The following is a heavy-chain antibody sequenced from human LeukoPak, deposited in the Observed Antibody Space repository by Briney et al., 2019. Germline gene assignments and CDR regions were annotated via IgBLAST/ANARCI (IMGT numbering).Heavy chain of an antibody. CDR2: INPSGGST. CDR3: ARRELAGSTAYFDY. Sequence: ASVKVSCKASGYTFTSYYIHWVRQAPGQGLEWMEIINPSGGSTNYAQDFQGRVTMTRDTSTSTVYMELSSLRSEDTAVYYCARRELAGSTAYFDYWGQGTLVTVSS. D-gene: IGHD1-26*01. CDR1: GYTFTSYY. J-gene: IGHJ4*02. V-gene: IGHV1-46*01.